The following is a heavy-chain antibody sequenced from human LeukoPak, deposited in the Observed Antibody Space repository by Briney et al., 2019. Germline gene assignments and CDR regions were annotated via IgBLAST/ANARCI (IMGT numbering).Heavy chain of an antibody. CDR3: ARHSGLRHYYYYYYYMDV. D-gene: IGHD3-10*01. V-gene: IGHV4-34*01. CDR1: GGSFSGYY. Sequence: PSETLSLTCAVYGGSFSGYYWSWIRQPPGKGLEWIGEINHSGSTNYNPSLKSRVTISVDTSKNQFSLKLSSVTAADTAVYYCARHSGLRHYYYYYYYMDVWGKGTTVTIS. CDR2: INHSGST. J-gene: IGHJ6*03.